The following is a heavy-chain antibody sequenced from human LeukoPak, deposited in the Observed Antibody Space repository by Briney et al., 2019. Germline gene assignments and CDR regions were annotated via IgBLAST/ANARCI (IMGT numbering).Heavy chain of an antibody. Sequence: SVKVSCKASGGTFSSYAISWVRQAPGQGLEWMGGIIPIFGTANYAQKFQGRVTITADESTSTAYMELSRLRSDDTAVYYCARAGYCSSTSCYANWFDPWGQGTLVTVSS. CDR3: ARAGYCSSTSCYANWFDP. V-gene: IGHV1-69*13. CDR1: GGTFSSYA. CDR2: IIPIFGTA. J-gene: IGHJ5*02. D-gene: IGHD2-2*01.